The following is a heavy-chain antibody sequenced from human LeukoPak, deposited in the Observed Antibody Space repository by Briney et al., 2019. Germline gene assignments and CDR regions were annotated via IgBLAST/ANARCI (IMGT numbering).Heavy chain of an antibody. Sequence: GGSLRLSCAASGFTFSSYSMNWVRQAPGKGLEWVSYISSSSSTIYYADSVKGRFTISRDNAKNSLYLQMNSLRAEDTALYYCAKPGETSNYYFDSWGQGTLVTVSS. D-gene: IGHD1-1*01. V-gene: IGHV3-48*01. CDR2: ISSSSSTI. CDR3: AKPGETSNYYFDS. J-gene: IGHJ4*02. CDR1: GFTFSSYS.